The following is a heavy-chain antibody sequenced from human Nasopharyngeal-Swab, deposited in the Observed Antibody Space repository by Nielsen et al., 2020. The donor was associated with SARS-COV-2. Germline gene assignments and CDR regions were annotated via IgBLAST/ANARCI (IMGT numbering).Heavy chain of an antibody. CDR1: GFTFSSYA. J-gene: IGHJ6*02. D-gene: IGHD3-16*01. V-gene: IGHV3-30-3*01. Sequence: GESLKISCAASGFTFSSYAMHWVRQAPGKGLEWVAVISYDGSNKYCADSVKGRFTISRDNSKNTLYLQMNSLRAEDTAVYYCARARGGSYYYGMDVWGQGTTVTVSS. CDR2: ISYDGSNK. CDR3: ARARGGSYYYGMDV.